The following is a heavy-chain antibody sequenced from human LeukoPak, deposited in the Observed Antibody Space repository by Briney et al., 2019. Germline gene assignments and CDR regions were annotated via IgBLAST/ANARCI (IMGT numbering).Heavy chain of an antibody. CDR1: GFTFSSFS. D-gene: IGHD4-17*01. CDR3: ARVIGSYGDSAY. J-gene: IGHJ4*02. Sequence: PGGSLRLSCAASGFTFSSFSMNWVRQAPGKGLEWIPYITSSSSSTYYAGSVKGRFTISRDNAKNSLYLQMNSLRAEDTAVYYCARVIGSYGDSAYWGQGTLVTVSS. CDR2: ITSSSSST. V-gene: IGHV3-48*04.